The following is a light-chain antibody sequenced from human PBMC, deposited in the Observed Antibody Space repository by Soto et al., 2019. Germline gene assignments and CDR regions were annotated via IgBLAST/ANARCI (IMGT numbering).Light chain of an antibody. V-gene: IGKV1-33*01. CDR2: DVS. Sequence: DIQMTQSPASLDASVGDRVTITCQASQDITRYLNWYQHKPGRAPQLLINDVSSLETGVPSRFSASGSGTQFTLTINGLQPEDLATYYCQQYDVPPSTFGGGTKV. J-gene: IGKJ4*01. CDR1: QDITRY. CDR3: QQYDVPPST.